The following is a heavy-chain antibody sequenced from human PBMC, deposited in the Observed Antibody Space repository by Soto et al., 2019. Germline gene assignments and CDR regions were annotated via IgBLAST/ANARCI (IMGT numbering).Heavy chain of an antibody. CDR2: ISTYNGNT. CDR1: GYTFITYG. J-gene: IGHJ4*02. Sequence: QVQLVQSGAEVKKPGASVKVSCKASGYTFITYGVSWVRQAPGQGLDWLGWISTYNGNTRYAERLQGRVTMTTDTTTNTAYMELRNLRYDDTAVYYCARWPTDYYDNSANYFLDYWGQGTLVTVSS. V-gene: IGHV1-18*01. D-gene: IGHD3-22*01. CDR3: ARWPTDYYDNSANYFLDY.